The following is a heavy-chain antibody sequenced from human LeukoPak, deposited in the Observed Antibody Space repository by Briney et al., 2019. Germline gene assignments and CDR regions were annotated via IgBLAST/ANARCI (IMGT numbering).Heavy chain of an antibody. CDR2: ISSSGSTI. CDR3: ARAPSFYYYGMDV. J-gene: IGHJ6*02. V-gene: IGHV3-48*04. Sequence: PGGSLRLSCAASGFTFSSYAMSWVRQAPGKGLEWVSYISSSGSTIYYADSVKGRFTISRDNAKNSLYLQMNSLRAEDTAVYYCARAPSFYYYGMDVWGQGTTVTVSS. CDR1: GFTFSSYA.